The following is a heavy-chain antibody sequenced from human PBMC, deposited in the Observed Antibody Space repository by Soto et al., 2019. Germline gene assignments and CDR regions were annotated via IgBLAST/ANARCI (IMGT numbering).Heavy chain of an antibody. V-gene: IGHV3-7*01. CDR2: IKEDGREK. Sequence: EMQLVESGGGLVQPGGSLKVSCAASGFTFNNYWMTWVLQAPGNGLEWVANIKEDGREKYYVEAVQGRFTISRDNAKNTLYLQMAGLRVEDSAVYYCARDTVGDEGAVFGLWGQGTRVTVSS. J-gene: IGHJ3*01. CDR1: GFTFNNYW. CDR3: ARDTVGDEGAVFGL. D-gene: IGHD3-3*01.